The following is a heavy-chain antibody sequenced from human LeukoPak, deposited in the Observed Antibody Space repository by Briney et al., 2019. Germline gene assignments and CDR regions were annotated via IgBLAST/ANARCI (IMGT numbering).Heavy chain of an antibody. CDR1: DFTLIGLA. CDR3: ASSGQQLP. CDR2: ISYDGSNK. D-gene: IGHD6-13*01. Sequence: GGSLGPSLQPLDFTLIGLACHGSGKAPAKGLEWVAVISYDGSNKYYADSVKGRFTISRDNSKNTLYLQVNSLRAEDTAVYYCASSGQQLPWGQGTLVTVSS. V-gene: IGHV3-30*03. J-gene: IGHJ5*02.